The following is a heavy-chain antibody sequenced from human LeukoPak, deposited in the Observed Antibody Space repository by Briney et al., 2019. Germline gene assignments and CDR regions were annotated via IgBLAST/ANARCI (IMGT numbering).Heavy chain of an antibody. J-gene: IGHJ6*03. CDR1: GYTFTSYD. D-gene: IGHD3-10*01. CDR3: ARAIITMVRGVIMPVPHYMDV. V-gene: IGHV1-8*03. CDR2: MNPNSGNT. Sequence: ASVKVSCKASGYTFTSYDINWVRQATGQGLEWMGWMNPNSGNTGYAQKFQGRVTITRNTSISTAYMELSSLRSEDTAVYYCARAIITMVRGVIMPVPHYMDVWGKGTTVTISS.